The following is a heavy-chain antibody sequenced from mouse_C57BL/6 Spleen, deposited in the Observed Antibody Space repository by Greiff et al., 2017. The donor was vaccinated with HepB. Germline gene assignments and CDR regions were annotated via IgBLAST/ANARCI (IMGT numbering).Heavy chain of an antibody. Sequence: QVQLQQPGPELVKPGASVKLSCKASGYTFTSYWMPWVKQRPGQGLEWIGNINPSNGGTNYNEKFKSKATLTVDKSSSTAYMQLSSLTSEDSAVYYGARRRYDYEGYAMDYWGEGTSDTGSS. CDR1: GYTFTSYW. CDR2: INPSNGGT. CDR3: ARRRYDYEGYAMDY. V-gene: IGHV1-53*01. D-gene: IGHD2-4*01. J-gene: IGHJ4*01.